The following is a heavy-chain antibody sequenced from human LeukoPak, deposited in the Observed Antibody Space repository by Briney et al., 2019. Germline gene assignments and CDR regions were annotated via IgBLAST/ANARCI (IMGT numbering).Heavy chain of an antibody. D-gene: IGHD6-19*01. CDR2: IHYSGST. CDR1: GGPISSSSYY. CDR3: ACNGVAGSNWFDP. V-gene: IGHV4-39*01. Sequence: SETLSLTCTVSGGPISSSSYYWGWIRQPPGKGLEWIGSIHYSGSTHYNPSLKSRVTISVDTSKKQISLKLSSVTAADTAVYCCACNGVAGSNWFDPCGQGTLVSVSS. J-gene: IGHJ5*02.